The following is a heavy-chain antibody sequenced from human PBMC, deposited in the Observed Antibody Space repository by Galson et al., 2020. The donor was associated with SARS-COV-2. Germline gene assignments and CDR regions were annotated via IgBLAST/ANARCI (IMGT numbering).Heavy chain of an antibody. CDR2: IYYSGST. V-gene: IGHV4-59*01. D-gene: IGHD1-26*01. CDR1: GGSISSYY. Sequence: SETLSLTCTVSGGSISSYYWSWIRQPPGKGLEWIGYIYYSGSTNYNPSLKSRVTISVDTSKNQFSLKLSSVTAVDTAVYYCARDIGSYSAFDYWGQGTLVTVSS. CDR3: ARDIGSYSAFDY. J-gene: IGHJ4*02.